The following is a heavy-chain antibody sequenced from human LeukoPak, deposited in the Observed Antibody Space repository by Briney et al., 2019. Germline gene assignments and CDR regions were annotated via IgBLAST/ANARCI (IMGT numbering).Heavy chain of an antibody. CDR1: GYTFTSYD. D-gene: IGHD3-10*01. CDR3: ARPSLSGMVRGNWYFDL. CDR2: MNPNSGNT. V-gene: IGHV1-8*03. J-gene: IGHJ2*01. Sequence: VASVKVSCKASGYTFTSYDINWVRQATGQGLEWMGWMNPNSGNTGYAQKFQGRVTITADKSTSTAYMELSSLRSEDTAVYYCARPSLSGMVRGNWYFDLWGRGTLVTVSS.